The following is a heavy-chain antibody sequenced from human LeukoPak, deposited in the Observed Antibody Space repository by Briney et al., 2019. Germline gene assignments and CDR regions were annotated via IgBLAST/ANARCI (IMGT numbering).Heavy chain of an antibody. CDR1: GGSTSSSNYY. CDR2: VYYSGRT. Sequence: SETLSLTCTVSGGSTSSSNYYWGWIRQPPGKGLEWIGSVYYSGRTYCNPSLKSRVTISVDTSKNQFSLKLSSVTATDTAVYHCARHVGGTLAPFDYWGQGTLVTVSS. V-gene: IGHV4-39*01. D-gene: IGHD1-26*01. J-gene: IGHJ4*02. CDR3: ARHVGGTLAPFDY.